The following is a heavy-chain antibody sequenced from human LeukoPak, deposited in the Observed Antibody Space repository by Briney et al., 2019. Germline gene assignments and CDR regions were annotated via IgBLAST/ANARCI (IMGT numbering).Heavy chain of an antibody. Sequence: GGSLRLSCAASGFTFSSYEMNWVRQAPGKGLEWVSYISSSGSTIYYADSVKGRFTISRDNAKNSLYLQMNSLRAEDTAVYYCARWDYYDSSGYYYADFYYFDYWGQGTLVTVSS. D-gene: IGHD3-22*01. CDR1: GFTFSSYE. CDR2: ISSSGSTI. CDR3: ARWDYYDSSGYYYADFYYFDY. V-gene: IGHV3-48*03. J-gene: IGHJ4*02.